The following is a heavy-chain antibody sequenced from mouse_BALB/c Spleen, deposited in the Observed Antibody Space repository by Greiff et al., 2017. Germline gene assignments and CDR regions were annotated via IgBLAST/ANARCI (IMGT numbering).Heavy chain of an antibody. CDR1: GFSLTSYG. Sequence: VKLMESGPSLVQPSQSLSITCTVSGFSLTSYGVHWVRQSPGKGLEWLGVIWRGGSTDYNAAFMSRLSITKDNSKSQVFFKMNSLKADDTAIYYCAKNFDGYFQDWFAYWGQGTLVTVSA. J-gene: IGHJ3*01. D-gene: IGHD2-3*01. V-gene: IGHV2-5-1*01. CDR3: AKNFDGYFQDWFAY. CDR2: IWRGGST.